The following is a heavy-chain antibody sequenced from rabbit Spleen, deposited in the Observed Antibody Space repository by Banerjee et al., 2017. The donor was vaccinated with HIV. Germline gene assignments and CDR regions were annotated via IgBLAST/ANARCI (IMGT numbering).Heavy chain of an antibody. CDR3: ARDTSSSFSSYGIDL. CDR1: GVSFSLSSY. Sequence: QSLEESGGDLVKPGASLTLTCTASGVSFSLSSYMCWVRQAPGKGLEWIACIDSGSSGFTYFATWAIGRFTCSKPSSTTVTLQMTRLTAADTATYFCARDTSSSFSSYGIDLWGPGTLVTVS. D-gene: IGHD1-1*01. CDR2: IDSGSSGFT. V-gene: IGHV1S40*01. J-gene: IGHJ6*01.